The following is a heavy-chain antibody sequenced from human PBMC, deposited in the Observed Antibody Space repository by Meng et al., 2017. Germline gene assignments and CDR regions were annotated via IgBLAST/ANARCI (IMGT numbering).Heavy chain of an antibody. J-gene: IGHJ4*01. V-gene: IGHV1-69*05. CDR1: GGTFSSYA. D-gene: IGHD2-15*01. CDR3: ARGTLVAATPEFDY. Sequence: SVKVSCKASGGTFSSYAISWVRQAPGQGLEWMGGIIPIFGTANYAQKFQGRVTITTDESTSTAYMELSSLRSEDTAVYYCARGTLVAATPEFDYWGHGTLVTVSS. CDR2: IIPIFGTA.